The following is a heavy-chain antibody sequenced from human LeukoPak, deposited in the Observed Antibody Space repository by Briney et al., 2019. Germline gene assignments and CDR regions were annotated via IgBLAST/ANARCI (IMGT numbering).Heavy chain of an antibody. J-gene: IGHJ4*02. CDR3: ARDHSVTTPSV. V-gene: IGHV4-4*08. CDR2: IYTGGST. CDR1: GGSISSYY. D-gene: IGHD4-17*01. Sequence: SETLSLTCTVSGGSISSYYWSRIRQPPGKGLEWIGRIYTGGSTNYNPSLKSRVTISVDTSKNLFSLKLSSVTAADTAVYYCARDHSVTTPSVWGQGTLVTVSS.